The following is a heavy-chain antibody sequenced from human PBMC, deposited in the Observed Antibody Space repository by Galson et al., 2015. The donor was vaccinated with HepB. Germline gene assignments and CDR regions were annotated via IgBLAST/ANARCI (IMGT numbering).Heavy chain of an antibody. CDR2: ITGTGGST. Sequence: SLRLSCAASGFTFSSYAMSWVRQAPGKGLEWVSAITGTGGSTYYADSVKGRFTISRDNSKNTLYLQMNSLRAEDTAVYYCAKAALDSSGYYRYYFDYWGQGTLVTVSS. D-gene: IGHD3-22*01. CDR3: AKAALDSSGYYRYYFDY. J-gene: IGHJ4*02. V-gene: IGHV3-23*01. CDR1: GFTFSSYA.